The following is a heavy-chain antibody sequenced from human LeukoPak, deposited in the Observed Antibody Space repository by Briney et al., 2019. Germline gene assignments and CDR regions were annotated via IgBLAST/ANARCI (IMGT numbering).Heavy chain of an antibody. CDR1: AGSVSSGSDY. D-gene: IGHD1-26*01. J-gene: IGHJ4*02. CDR2: IHYSGST. Sequence: SETLSLTCTVSAGSVSSGSDYWSWIRQPPGKGLEWIGFIHYSGSTTYSPSLKSRVSISVDRSKNQFSLKLSSVTAADTAVYYCARVVGATEIREYYFDYWGQGTLVTVSS. V-gene: IGHV4-61*01. CDR3: ARVVGATEIREYYFDY.